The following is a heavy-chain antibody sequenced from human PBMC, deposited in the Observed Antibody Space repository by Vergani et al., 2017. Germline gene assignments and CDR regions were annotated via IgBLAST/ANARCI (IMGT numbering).Heavy chain of an antibody. Sequence: QLQLQESGPGLVKPSETLSLTCTVSGGSISSSSYYWGWIRQPPGKGVEWIGSIYYSGSTYYNPSLKSRVTISVDTSKNQFSLKLSSVTAADTAVYYCARIETDYWGQGTLVTVSS. J-gene: IGHJ4*02. CDR1: GGSISSSSYY. CDR2: IYYSGST. V-gene: IGHV4-39*01. CDR3: ARIETDY.